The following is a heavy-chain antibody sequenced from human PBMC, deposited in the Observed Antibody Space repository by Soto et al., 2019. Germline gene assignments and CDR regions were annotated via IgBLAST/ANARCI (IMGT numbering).Heavy chain of an antibody. CDR1: GFFISSGNY. D-gene: IGHD2-15*01. V-gene: IGHV4-38-2*01. CDR2: IFHGGNT. J-gene: IGHJ3*01. CDR3: ARARWYDAFDV. Sequence: SETLSLTCAVSGFFISSGNYWGWIRKPPVKGLEWIGSIFHGGNTYYNPPLKSRVTISVDMSKNQFSLKLNSVTAADTAVYYCARARWYDAFDVWGQGTVVTVSS.